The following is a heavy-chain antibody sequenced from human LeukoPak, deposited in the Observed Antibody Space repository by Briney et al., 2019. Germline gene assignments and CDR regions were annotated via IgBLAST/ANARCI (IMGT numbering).Heavy chain of an antibody. CDR3: ARGVRGSTAAGTCDY. D-gene: IGHD6-13*01. CDR1: GGSISSYY. Sequence: SETLSLTCTVSGGSISSYYWSWIRQPPGKGLEWIGYIYYSGSTNYNPSRKSRVTISVDTSKNQFSLKLSAVTAADTAVYYCARGVRGSTAAGTCDYWGRGTLVTVS. J-gene: IGHJ4*02. CDR2: IYYSGST. V-gene: IGHV4-59*01.